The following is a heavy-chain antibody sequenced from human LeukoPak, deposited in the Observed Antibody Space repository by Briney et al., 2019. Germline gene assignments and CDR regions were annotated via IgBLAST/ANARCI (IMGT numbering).Heavy chain of an antibody. CDR1: GVSISSYY. Sequence: SSETLSLTCTVSGVSISSYYWSWIRQPPGKGLEWIGYIYYSGSTNYNPSLKSRVSISVDTSRNQFSLRLRSVTAADSAIYYCARGLGIPLTGNGPHWAHWGQGTLVTVSS. V-gene: IGHV4-59*12. J-gene: IGHJ4*02. D-gene: IGHD6-19*01. CDR3: ARGLGIPLTGNGPHWAH. CDR2: IYYSGST.